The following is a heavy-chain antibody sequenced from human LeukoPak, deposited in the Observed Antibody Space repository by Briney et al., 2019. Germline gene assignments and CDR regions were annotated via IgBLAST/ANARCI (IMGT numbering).Heavy chain of an antibody. CDR2: IIPIFGTA. Sequence: SVKVSCKASGGTFSSYAISWVRQAPGQGLEWMGGIIPIFGTANYAQKFQGRVTITTDESTSTAYMELSSLRPEDTAVYYCSRDRLGGLDLWGQGTLVTVSS. CDR3: SRDRLGGLDL. J-gene: IGHJ5*02. V-gene: IGHV1-69*05. D-gene: IGHD5-12*01. CDR1: GGTFSSYA.